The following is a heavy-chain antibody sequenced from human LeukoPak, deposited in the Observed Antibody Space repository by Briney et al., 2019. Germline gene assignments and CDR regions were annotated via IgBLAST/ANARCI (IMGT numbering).Heavy chain of an antibody. D-gene: IGHD2-21*02. V-gene: IGHV3-33*01. CDR3: ARERCGGDCYADY. CDR1: GFTFSSYG. J-gene: IGHJ4*02. CDR2: IWYDGSNK. Sequence: GGSLRLSCAASGFTFSSYGMHWVRQAPGKGLEWVAVIWYDGSNKYYADSVKGQFTISRDNSKNTLYLQMNSLRAEDTAVYYCARERCGGDCYADYWGQGTLVTVSS.